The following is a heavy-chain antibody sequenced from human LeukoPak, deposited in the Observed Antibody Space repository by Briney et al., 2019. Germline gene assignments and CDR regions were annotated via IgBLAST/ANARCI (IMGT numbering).Heavy chain of an antibody. J-gene: IGHJ4*01. CDR2: IRYDGSRK. D-gene: IGHD6-13*01. Sequence: GGSLRLSCAASGFIFSNYAMHWVRQAAGKGLEWVAYIRYDGSRKYYADSVNGRFTISRDNFKNTLYLQVHNLRGEDTAVYYCGRDGTAPGLYFDLWGQGTLVTVSS. V-gene: IGHV3-30*02. CDR3: GRDGTAPGLYFDL. CDR1: GFIFSNYA.